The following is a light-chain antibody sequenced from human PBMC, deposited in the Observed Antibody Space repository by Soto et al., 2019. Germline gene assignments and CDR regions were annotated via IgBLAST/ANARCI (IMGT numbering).Light chain of an antibody. V-gene: IGKV3-20*01. CDR2: GAS. Sequence: EIVLTQSPGTLSLSPVERATLSCRASQSVSSSYLAWYQQKPGQAPRLLIYGASSRATGIPDRFSGSGSGKDFTLTISRLEPEDFAVYYCQQDGSSPLTFGGGTKVEIK. CDR1: QSVSSSY. CDR3: QQDGSSPLT. J-gene: IGKJ4*01.